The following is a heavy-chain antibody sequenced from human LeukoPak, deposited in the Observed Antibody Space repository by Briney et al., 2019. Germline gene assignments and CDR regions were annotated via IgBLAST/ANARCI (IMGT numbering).Heavy chain of an antibody. D-gene: IGHD3-10*01. CDR3: AKNYGSGSSVKYYYYMDV. CDR1: GFTLSTYA. Sequence: GGSLRLSCAASGFTLSTYAMSWVRQTPGKGLEWVAATSSSDAGTYHADSVKGRFTISRDNSKNTLYLQMNSLRAEDSAVYYCAKNYGSGSSVKYYYYMDVWGKGTTVTVSS. V-gene: IGHV3-23*01. CDR2: TSSSDAGT. J-gene: IGHJ6*03.